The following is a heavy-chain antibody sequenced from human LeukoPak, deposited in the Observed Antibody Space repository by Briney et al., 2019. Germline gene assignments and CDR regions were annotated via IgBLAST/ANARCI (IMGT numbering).Heavy chain of an antibody. Sequence: GVSLRLSCAASGFTFSSYSMNWVRQAPGKGLEWVSYISSSSSTINYADSVKGRFTISRDNAKNSLYLQMNSLRDEDTAVYYCARDGMVRGVIIWDAFDIWGQWTMVTVSS. V-gene: IGHV3-48*02. J-gene: IGHJ3*02. CDR2: ISSSSSTI. D-gene: IGHD3-10*01. CDR3: ARDGMVRGVIIWDAFDI. CDR1: GFTFSSYS.